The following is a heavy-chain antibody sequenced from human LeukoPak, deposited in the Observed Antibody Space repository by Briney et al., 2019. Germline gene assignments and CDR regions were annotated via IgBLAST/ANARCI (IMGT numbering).Heavy chain of an antibody. CDR3: AWVPVGSYSFDY. Sequence: GGSLRLSCAASGFTFSNYWMHWVRQAPGKGLVWVSRINTDGSTTSYVDSVKGRFTISRDNTKNTLYLHMNSLRAEDTAVYYCAWVPVGSYSFDYWGQGTLVTVSS. D-gene: IGHD1-26*01. CDR2: INTDGSTT. J-gene: IGHJ4*02. V-gene: IGHV3-74*01. CDR1: GFTFSNYW.